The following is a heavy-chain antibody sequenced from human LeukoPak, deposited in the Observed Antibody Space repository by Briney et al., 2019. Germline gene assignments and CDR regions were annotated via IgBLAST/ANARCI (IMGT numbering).Heavy chain of an antibody. J-gene: IGHJ4*02. V-gene: IGHV4-34*01. CDR1: GGSFSGYY. CDR2: INHSGST. D-gene: IGHD1-26*01. CDR3: ARKIIVGATHFDY. Sequence: SETLSLTCAVYGGSFSGYYWSWIRQPPGKGLEWIGEINHSGSTNYNPSLKSRVTISVDTSKNQFSLKLSSVTAADTAVYYCARKIIVGATHFDYWGQGTLVTVSS.